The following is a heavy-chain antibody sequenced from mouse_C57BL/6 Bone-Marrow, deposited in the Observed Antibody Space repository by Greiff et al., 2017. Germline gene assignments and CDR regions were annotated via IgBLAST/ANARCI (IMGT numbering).Heavy chain of an antibody. V-gene: IGHV1-18*01. Sequence: VQLQQSGPELVKPGASVKIPCKASGYTFTDYNMDWVKQSHGKSLEWIGDINPNNGGTIYNQKFKGKATLTVDKSSSTAYMELRSLTSEDTAVYYGARSHYSNPAWFAYWGQGTLVTGSA. J-gene: IGHJ3*01. CDR3: ARSHYSNPAWFAY. D-gene: IGHD2-5*01. CDR1: GYTFTDYN. CDR2: INPNNGGT.